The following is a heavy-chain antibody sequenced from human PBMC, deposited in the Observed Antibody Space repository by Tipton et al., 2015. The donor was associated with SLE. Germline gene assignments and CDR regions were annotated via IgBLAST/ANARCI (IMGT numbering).Heavy chain of an antibody. CDR2: INSDGSST. Sequence: SLRLSCAASGFTFSSYWMHWVRQAPGKGLVWVSRINSDGSSTSYADSGKGRFTISRDNAKNTLDLQMNSLIAEDTAVYYCARSTIFGVADYSDQGTLVTVSS. D-gene: IGHD3-3*01. CDR1: GFTFSSYW. CDR3: ARSTIFGVADY. J-gene: IGHJ4*02. V-gene: IGHV3-74*01.